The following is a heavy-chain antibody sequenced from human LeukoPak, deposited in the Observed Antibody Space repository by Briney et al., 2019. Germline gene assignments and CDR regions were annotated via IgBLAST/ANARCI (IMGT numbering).Heavy chain of an antibody. D-gene: IGHD4-17*01. CDR1: GFTLSSYA. V-gene: IGHV3-48*04. CDR2: ISSLSRGI. Sequence: GGSLRLPCAASGFTLSSYAMHWVRQAPGRGLEWVSCISSLSRGIYYADSVKGRFTISRDNAKNSLYLQMTSLRAEDTAMYYCSRYESKVTRFVCRGQGILVTVSS. CDR3: SRYESKVTRFVC. J-gene: IGHJ4*02.